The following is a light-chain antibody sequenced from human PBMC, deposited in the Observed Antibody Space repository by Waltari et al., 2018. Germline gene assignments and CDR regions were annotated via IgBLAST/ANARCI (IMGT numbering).Light chain of an antibody. V-gene: IGKV1-39*01. CDR3: QQSYSSQWT. J-gene: IGKJ1*01. Sequence: DLQMTQSQPHLSASLGDRVTITSRTSHSMSDYLNWYQQKPRKAPRLLFFTASSVQSAVPSRFRGSGSVTDFTLASNRLQPEAFATYYFQQSYSSQWTFGQGTRVE. CDR2: TAS. CDR1: HSMSDY.